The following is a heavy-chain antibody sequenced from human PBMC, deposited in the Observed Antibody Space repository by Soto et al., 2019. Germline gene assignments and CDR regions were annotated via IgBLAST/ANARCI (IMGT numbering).Heavy chain of an antibody. CDR3: APLSVSLSGPYGINV. CDR2: MFYSGLT. V-gene: IGHV4-39*01. D-gene: IGHD2-15*01. J-gene: IGHJ6*02. CDR1: GYSVTSSDYY. Sequence: SETLSLTCSVSGYSVTSSDYYWAWIRQPPGKGLEWIGSMFYSGLTYYNPSLKSRVTLSVDTSKNQFSVRLNSVTAADTAVYYCAPLSVSLSGPYGINVWGQGTKVTVSS.